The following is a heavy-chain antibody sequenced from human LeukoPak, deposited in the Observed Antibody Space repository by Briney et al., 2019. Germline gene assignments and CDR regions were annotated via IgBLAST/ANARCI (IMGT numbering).Heavy chain of an antibody. CDR1: GGSISRYY. J-gene: IGHJ3*02. V-gene: IGHV4-59*01. CDR2: IDDSGNT. D-gene: IGHD3-10*01. CDR3: ARSDYHNSGSHTVFDAFDI. Sequence: SETLSLTCTVSGGSISRYYWSWIRRPPGKGLEWIGYIDDSGNTNYNPSLKSQVTISVDKSRNQFSLKLSFVTAADTAMYYCARSDYHNSGSHTVFDAFDIWGQGTRVTVSS.